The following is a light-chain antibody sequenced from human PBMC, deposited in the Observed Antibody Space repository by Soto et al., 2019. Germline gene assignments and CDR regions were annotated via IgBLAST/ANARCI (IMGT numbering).Light chain of an antibody. CDR1: QSIRSW. Sequence: DIQMTQSPSTLSASVGDRVTITCRASQSIRSWFAWYQQKPGKAPQLLIYDASNLESGVPSRFSGSGSGTESPLTISSLQPDDFATYYCQQYDRFSKTFGRGTKVEVK. V-gene: IGKV1-5*01. CDR2: DAS. CDR3: QQYDRFSKT. J-gene: IGKJ1*01.